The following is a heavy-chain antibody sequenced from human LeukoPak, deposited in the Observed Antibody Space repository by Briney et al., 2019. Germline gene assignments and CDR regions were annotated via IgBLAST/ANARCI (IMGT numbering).Heavy chain of an antibody. J-gene: IGHJ4*02. D-gene: IGHD1-26*01. CDR3: ARDRNSGSSYENLFVY. CDR1: GFTFSSNL. CDR2: INSDGRST. V-gene: IGHV3-74*01. Sequence: QPGGSLRLSCAASGFTFSSNLMHWVRQGPGKGLVWVSHINSDGRSTRYADSVKGRFTISRDNAKNTVYLQMNSLRAEDTGVYYCARDRNSGSSYENLFVYWGQGTLLTVSS.